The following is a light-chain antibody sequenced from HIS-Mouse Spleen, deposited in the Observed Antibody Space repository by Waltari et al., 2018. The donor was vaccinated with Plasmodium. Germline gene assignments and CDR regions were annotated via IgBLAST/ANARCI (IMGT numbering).Light chain of an antibody. CDR1: QGISSW. Sequence: DIQMTQCPSSVSASVGDSDTLNCRASQGISSWLDWYQQKLGKAPKLLIYAASSLQSGVPSRFSGSGSGTDFTLTISSLQPEDFATYYCQQANSFPLTFGGGTKVEIK. V-gene: IGKV1-12*01. CDR3: QQANSFPLT. CDR2: AAS. J-gene: IGKJ4*01.